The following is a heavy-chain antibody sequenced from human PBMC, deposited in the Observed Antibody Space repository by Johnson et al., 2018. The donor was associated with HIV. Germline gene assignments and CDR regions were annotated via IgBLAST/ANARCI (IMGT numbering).Heavy chain of an antibody. CDR3: ARAGYSGSWYHDAFDI. V-gene: IGHV3-11*01. J-gene: IGHJ3*02. Sequence: QVQLVESGGGLVKPEGSLRLSCAASGFTFSDHYMSWIRQAPEKGLEWVSYISGSGDTIYYADSVKGRFTISRDSAKNSLYLQMDSLRGEDTAVYYCARAGYSGSWYHDAFDIGGQGTMVTVSS. CDR2: ISGSGDTI. CDR1: GFTFSDHY. D-gene: IGHD6-13*01.